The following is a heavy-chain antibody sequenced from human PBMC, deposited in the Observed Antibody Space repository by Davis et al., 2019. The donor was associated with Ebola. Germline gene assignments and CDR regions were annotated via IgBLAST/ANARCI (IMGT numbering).Heavy chain of an antibody. D-gene: IGHD3-3*02. CDR1: GFSLSNARMG. V-gene: IGHV2-26*01. J-gene: IGHJ4*02. CDR3: AHSTHFWSGYFDY. Sequence: SGPTLVKPTETLTLTCTVSGFSLSNARMGVSWIRQPPGKALEWLAHIFSNDEKSYSTSLKSRLTISKDTSKNQVVLTMTNMDPVDTATYYCAHSTHFWSGYFDYWGQGTLVTVSS. CDR2: IFSNDEK.